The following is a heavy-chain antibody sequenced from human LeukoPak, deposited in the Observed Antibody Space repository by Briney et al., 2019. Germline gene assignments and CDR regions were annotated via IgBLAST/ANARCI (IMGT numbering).Heavy chain of an antibody. CDR3: ARGSFRRGSYHFDY. J-gene: IGHJ4*02. CDR1: GFTFSSYD. Sequence: GGSLRLSCAASGFTFSSYDMHWVRQATGKGLEWVSAIGTAGDTYYSGSVKGRFTISRENAKNSLYLQMNSLRAGDTAVYYCARGSFRRGSYHFDYWGQGTLVTVSS. V-gene: IGHV3-13*01. CDR2: IGTAGDT. D-gene: IGHD1-26*01.